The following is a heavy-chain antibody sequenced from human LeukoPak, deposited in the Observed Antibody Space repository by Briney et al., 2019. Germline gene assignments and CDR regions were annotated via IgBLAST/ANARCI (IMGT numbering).Heavy chain of an antibody. Sequence: TGGSLRLSCAASGFTFSNYAMSWGRQAPGKGLEWVSTITSGGRSTYYADSVKGRFSISRDNYNNMLYLQMTSLRAEDTAVYYCARDNDVCRGVTCLLFDYWGQGNLVTVSS. CDR3: ARDNDVCRGVTCLLFDY. CDR1: GFTFSNYA. CDR2: ITSGGRST. V-gene: IGHV3-23*01. D-gene: IGHD1-1*01. J-gene: IGHJ4*02.